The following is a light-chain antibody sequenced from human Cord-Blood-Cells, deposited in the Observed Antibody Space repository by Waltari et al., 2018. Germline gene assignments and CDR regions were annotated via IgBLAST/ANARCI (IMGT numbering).Light chain of an antibody. Sequence: QSALTQPASVSGSPGQSITISCTGTSSDVGRYNLVSWYQQHPGKAPKLMIYEGSKRPSGVSNRFSGSKSGNTASLTISGLQAEDEADYYCCSYAGSSTWVLGGGTKLTVL. CDR1: SSDVGRYNL. J-gene: IGLJ3*02. CDR3: CSYAGSSTWV. V-gene: IGLV2-23*01. CDR2: EGS.